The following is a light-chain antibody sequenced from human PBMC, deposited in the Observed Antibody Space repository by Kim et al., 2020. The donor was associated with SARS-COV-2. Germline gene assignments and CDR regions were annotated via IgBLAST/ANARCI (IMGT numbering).Light chain of an antibody. CDR3: QAWDSSTGV. V-gene: IGLV3-1*01. CDR1: KLGDKY. Sequence: VSTGQTASITCSGDKLGDKYACWYQQKSSQSPVLVIYQDNKRPSGIPERFSGSNSGNTATLTISGTQAMDEADYYCQAWDSSTGVFGTGTKVTVL. J-gene: IGLJ1*01. CDR2: QDN.